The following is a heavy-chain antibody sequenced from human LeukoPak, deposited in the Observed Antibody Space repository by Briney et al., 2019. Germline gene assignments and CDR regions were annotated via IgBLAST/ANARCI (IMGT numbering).Heavy chain of an antibody. CDR2: IKQDGSEK. CDR1: GFIFTSEA. V-gene: IGHV3-7*01. Sequence: TGGSLRLSCVASGFIFTSEAMSWVRQAPGKGLEWVANIKQDGSEKYYVDSVKGRFTISRDNAKNSLYLQMNSLRAEDTAVYYCARETGYPYYFDYWGQGTLVTVSS. CDR3: ARETGYPYYFDY. D-gene: IGHD3-16*02. J-gene: IGHJ4*02.